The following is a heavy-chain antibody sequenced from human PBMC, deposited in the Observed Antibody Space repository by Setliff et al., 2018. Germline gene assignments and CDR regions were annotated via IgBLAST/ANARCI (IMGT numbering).Heavy chain of an antibody. D-gene: IGHD3-9*01. V-gene: IGHV3-7*01. CDR2: IKHDGSEK. Sequence: PGGSLRLSCAASGFSFGNYWMTWVRQAPGKGLEWVANIKHDGSEKYYVDSVKGRFTISRDNAKNSLYLQINSLRAEDTAVYYCAIFVHMDVWGQGTTVTVSS. CDR3: AIFVHMDV. CDR1: GFSFGNYW. J-gene: IGHJ6*02.